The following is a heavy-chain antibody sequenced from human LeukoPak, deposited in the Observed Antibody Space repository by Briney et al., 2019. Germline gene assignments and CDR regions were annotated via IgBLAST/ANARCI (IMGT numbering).Heavy chain of an antibody. V-gene: IGHV3-33*03. J-gene: IGHJ2*01. CDR3: VVILVPGGVWHFDL. CDR2: IYSGGGSTK. CDR1: GLTFTNYG. Sequence: GGSLRLSCVASGLTFTNYGFHWVRQAPGKGLEWVAIIYSGGGSTKYYAESLKDRFTISRDDSKDTVYLQMNSLRVEDTAVYYCVVILVPGGVWHFDLWGRGTLVAVSS. D-gene: IGHD2-2*01.